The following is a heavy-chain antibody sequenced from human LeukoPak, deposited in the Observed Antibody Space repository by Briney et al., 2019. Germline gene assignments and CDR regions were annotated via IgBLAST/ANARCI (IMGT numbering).Heavy chain of an antibody. V-gene: IGHV5-51*01. J-gene: IGHJ4*02. CDR2: IYPGDSDT. D-gene: IGHD1-14*01. CDR1: GYSFTSHW. CDR3: ARGTKAGPDPFDY. Sequence: ESLKISRKGFGYSFTSHWIGWVRQMPGKGLEWMGIIYPGDSDTRYRPSFQAQVTISADNSLSTAYLQWSSLKASDTAMYYCARGTKAGPDPFDYWGQGTLVTVSS.